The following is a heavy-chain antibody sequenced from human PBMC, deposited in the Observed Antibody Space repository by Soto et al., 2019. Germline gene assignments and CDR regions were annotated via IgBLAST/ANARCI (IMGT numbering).Heavy chain of an antibody. Sequence: ASVKVSCKASGGTFSSYATSWVRQAPGQGLEWMGGIIPIFGTANYAQKFQGRVTITADESTSTAYMELSSLRSEDTAVYYCARASLSPYYYYGMDVWGQGTTVTVSS. D-gene: IGHD3-16*02. V-gene: IGHV1-69*13. CDR3: ARASLSPYYYYGMDV. J-gene: IGHJ6*02. CDR2: IIPIFGTA. CDR1: GGTFSSYA.